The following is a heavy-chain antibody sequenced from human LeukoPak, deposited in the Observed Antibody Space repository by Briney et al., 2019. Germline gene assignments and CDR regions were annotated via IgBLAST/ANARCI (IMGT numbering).Heavy chain of an antibody. J-gene: IGHJ4*02. D-gene: IGHD3-9*01. Sequence: PGGSLRLSCAASGFTFSSYAMSWVRQAPGKGLEWVSAISGSGGSTYYADSVKGRFTISRDNSKNTLYLQMNSLRAEDTAVYYCAKDQYFDWFPNPYYLDYWGQGTLVTVSS. V-gene: IGHV3-23*01. CDR1: GFTFSSYA. CDR2: ISGSGGST. CDR3: AKDQYFDWFPNPYYLDY.